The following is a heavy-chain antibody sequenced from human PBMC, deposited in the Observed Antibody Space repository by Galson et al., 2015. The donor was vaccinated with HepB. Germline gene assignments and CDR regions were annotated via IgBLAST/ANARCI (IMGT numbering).Heavy chain of an antibody. D-gene: IGHD3-3*01. CDR2: ISYDGSNK. CDR3: AKDYVLRFLEWLPISYYYYYYGMDV. Sequence: LRLSCAASGFTFSSYGMHWVRQAPGKGLEWVAVISYDGSNKYYADSVKGRFTISRDNSKNTLYLQMNSLRAEDTAVYYCAKDYVLRFLEWLPISYYYYYYGMDVWGQGTTVTVSS. CDR1: GFTFSSYG. J-gene: IGHJ6*02. V-gene: IGHV3-30*18.